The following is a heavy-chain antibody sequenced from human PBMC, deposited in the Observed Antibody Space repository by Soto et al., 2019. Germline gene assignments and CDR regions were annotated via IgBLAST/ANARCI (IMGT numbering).Heavy chain of an antibody. J-gene: IGHJ4*02. D-gene: IGHD2-15*01. CDR1: GFSLSTSGVG. V-gene: IGHV2-5*02. CDR3: AHSWYCSGGSCYYTYYFDN. CDR2: IYWDDDK. Sequence: QITLKESGPTLVKPTQTLTLTCTFSGFSLSTSGVGVGWIRQPPGKALEWLALIYWDDDKRYSPSLKSRLTITKDTSKNQVVLTMTNMDPVDTVTYYCAHSWYCSGGSCYYTYYFDNWGQGTLVTVSS.